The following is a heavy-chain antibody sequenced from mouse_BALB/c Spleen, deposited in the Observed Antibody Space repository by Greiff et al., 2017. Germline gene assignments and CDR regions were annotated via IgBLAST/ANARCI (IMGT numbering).Heavy chain of an antibody. D-gene: IGHD2-2*01. CDR1: GFSLTSYG. V-gene: IGHV2-9*02. J-gene: IGHJ4*01. CDR3: AGNYGYDDAMDY. Sequence: VQLKESGPGLVAPSQSLSITCTVSGFSLTSYGVHWVRQPPGKGLEWLGVIWTGGSTNYNSALMSRLSISKDNSKSQVFLKMNSLQTDDTAMYYCAGNYGYDDAMDYWGQGTSVTVSS. CDR2: IWTGGST.